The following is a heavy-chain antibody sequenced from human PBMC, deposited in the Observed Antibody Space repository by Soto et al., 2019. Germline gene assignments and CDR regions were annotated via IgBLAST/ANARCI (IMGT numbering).Heavy chain of an antibody. J-gene: IGHJ3*02. CDR3: AKEEASGVYYDSSGYCPGAFDI. D-gene: IGHD3-22*01. CDR2: ISAYNGNT. V-gene: IGHV1-18*01. CDR1: GYTFTSYG. Sequence: ASVKVSCKASGYTFTSYGISWVRQAPGRGLEWMGWISAYNGNTNYAQKLQGRVTMTTDTSTSTAYMELRSLRSDDTAVYYCAKEEASGVYYDSSGYCPGAFDIWGQGTMVTVSS.